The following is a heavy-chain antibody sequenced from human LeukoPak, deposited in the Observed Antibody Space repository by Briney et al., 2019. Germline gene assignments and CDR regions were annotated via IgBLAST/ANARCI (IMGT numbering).Heavy chain of an antibody. CDR2: ISWNSGSI. CDR1: GFTFDDYA. J-gene: IGHJ3*02. Sequence: PGRSLRLSCAASGFTFDDYAMHWVRHAPGKGLEWVSGISWNSGSIGYADSVKGRFTISRDNAKSSLYLQMNSLRAEDTALYYCAKSRIAVAATAAFGIWGQGTMVTVSS. V-gene: IGHV3-9*01. CDR3: AKSRIAVAATAAFGI. D-gene: IGHD6-19*01.